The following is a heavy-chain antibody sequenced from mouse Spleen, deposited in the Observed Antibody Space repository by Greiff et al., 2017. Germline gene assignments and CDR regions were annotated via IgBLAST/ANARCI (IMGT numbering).Heavy chain of an antibody. Sequence: QVQLQQSGAELVKPGASVKLSCKASGYTFTEYTIHWVKQRSGQGLEWIGWFYPGSGSIKYNEKFKDKATLTADKSSSTVYMELSRLTSEDSAVYFCARHEGNYYGSSLYAMDYWGQGTSVTVSS. CDR1: GYTFTEYT. CDR3: ARHEGNYYGSSLYAMDY. J-gene: IGHJ4*01. D-gene: IGHD1-1*01. V-gene: IGHV1-62-2*01. CDR2: FYPGSGSI.